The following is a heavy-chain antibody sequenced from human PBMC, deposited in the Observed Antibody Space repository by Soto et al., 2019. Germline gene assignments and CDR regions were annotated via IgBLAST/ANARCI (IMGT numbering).Heavy chain of an antibody. Sequence: GKGLEWVAVISYDGSNKYYADSVKGRFTISRDNSKNTLYLQMNSLRAEDTAVYYCASSPDYYDSSGYPIDYWGQGTPVTVSS. CDR2: ISYDGSNK. J-gene: IGHJ4*02. D-gene: IGHD3-22*01. CDR3: ASSPDYYDSSGYPIDY. V-gene: IGHV3-30-3*01.